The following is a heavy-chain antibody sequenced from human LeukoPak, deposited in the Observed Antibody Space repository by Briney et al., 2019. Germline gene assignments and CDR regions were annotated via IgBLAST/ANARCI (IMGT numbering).Heavy chain of an antibody. Sequence: GGSLRLSCAASGFTFSSYSMNWVRQAPGKGLECVSYFSTRSSTISYADSVKGRFAISRDNAKNSLYLQMNSLRDEDTAVYYCARDQDYGFDSWGQGTLVTVSS. D-gene: IGHD4-17*01. CDR3: ARDQDYGFDS. CDR2: FSTRSSTI. CDR1: GFTFSSYS. J-gene: IGHJ4*02. V-gene: IGHV3-48*02.